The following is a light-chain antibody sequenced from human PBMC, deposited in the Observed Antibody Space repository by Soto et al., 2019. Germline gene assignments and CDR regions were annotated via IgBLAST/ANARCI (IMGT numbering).Light chain of an antibody. V-gene: IGLV1-44*01. J-gene: IGLJ2*01. Sequence: QSVLTQPPSASGTPGQRVTISCSGSSSNIGSNTVNWYQQLPGTAPKLLIYSNNQRPSGVSDRLSGSKSGTSASLTISGLQSEDEADYYCAAWDDSLNGVLFGGGTKLTVL. CDR1: SSNIGSNT. CDR3: AAWDDSLNGVL. CDR2: SNN.